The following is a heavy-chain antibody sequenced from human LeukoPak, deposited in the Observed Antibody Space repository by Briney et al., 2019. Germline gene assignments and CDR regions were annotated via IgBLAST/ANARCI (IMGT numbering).Heavy chain of an antibody. CDR2: IYSGGST. D-gene: IGHD3-10*01. CDR3: AREYYYGSGSLYYFDY. V-gene: IGHV3-53*01. CDR1: GFTVSSNY. Sequence: GGSLRLSCAASGFTVSSNYMSWVRQAPGKGLEWVSVIYSGGSTYYADSVKGRFTISRDNSKNTLYLQMNSLRAEDTAVYYCAREYYYGSGSLYYFDYWGREPWSPSPQ. J-gene: IGHJ4*02.